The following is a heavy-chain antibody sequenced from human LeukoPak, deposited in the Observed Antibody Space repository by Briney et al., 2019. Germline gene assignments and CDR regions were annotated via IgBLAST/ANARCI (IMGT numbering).Heavy chain of an antibody. V-gene: IGHV4-34*01. CDR2: INHSGST. CDR1: GGSFSGYY. Sequence: PSETLSLTCAVYGGSFSGYYWSWIRQPPGKGLEWIGEINHSGSTNYNPSLKSRVTISVDTSKNQFSLKLSSVTAADTAVYYCASKSIAVAPSPNWFDPWGQGTLATVSS. D-gene: IGHD6-19*01. J-gene: IGHJ5*02. CDR3: ASKSIAVAPSPNWFDP.